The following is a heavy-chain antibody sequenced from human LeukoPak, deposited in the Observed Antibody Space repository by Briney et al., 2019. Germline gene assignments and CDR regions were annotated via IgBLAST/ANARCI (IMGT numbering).Heavy chain of an antibody. CDR3: ARAGSSSGHNWFDP. D-gene: IGHD3-22*01. Sequence: SETLSLTCTVSGGSIGTGDYYWSWIRQLPGKGLEWIAYIYYGGSTYYNPSLKSRLTISIDASKNQFSLNLTSVTAADTAVYYCARAGSSSGHNWFDPWSQGTLVTVSS. J-gene: IGHJ5*02. CDR2: IYYGGST. V-gene: IGHV4-31*03. CDR1: GGSIGTGDYY.